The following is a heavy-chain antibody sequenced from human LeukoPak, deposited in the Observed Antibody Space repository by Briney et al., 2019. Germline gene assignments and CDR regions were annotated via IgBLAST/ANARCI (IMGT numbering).Heavy chain of an antibody. J-gene: IGHJ3*02. D-gene: IGHD3-16*01. V-gene: IGHV3-21*01. CDR1: GCAFSSYS. CDR3: ARGGPWGGRGAFDI. CDR2: ISSSSSYI. Sequence: GGSLRLSCAASGCAFSSYSMNWVRQAPGKGLEWVSSISSSSSYIYHAASVKGRFTISRDNAKNPLYLQMTSLRAEDTAVYYCARGGPWGGRGAFDIWGQGTMVTVSS.